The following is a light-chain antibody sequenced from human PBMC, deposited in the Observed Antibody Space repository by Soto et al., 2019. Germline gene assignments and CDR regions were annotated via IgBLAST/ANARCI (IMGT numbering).Light chain of an antibody. J-gene: IGKJ4*01. Sequence: EIVLTQSPGTLSLSPGERATLSCRASRSVGTFLAWYQQKPGQAPRLLIYGASSRATVIPDRFSGSGSGTDFTLTISRLEPEDFAVYYCQQYSNSPPLTFGGGTKVDNK. CDR2: GAS. CDR1: RSVGTF. V-gene: IGKV3-20*01. CDR3: QQYSNSPPLT.